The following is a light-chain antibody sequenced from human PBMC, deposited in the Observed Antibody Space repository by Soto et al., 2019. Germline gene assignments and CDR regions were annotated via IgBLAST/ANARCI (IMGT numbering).Light chain of an antibody. CDR3: QQYGSSPT. CDR2: DAS. CDR1: QSVSSSY. V-gene: IGKV3-20*01. Sequence: EIVLTQSPGTLSLSPGERATLSCRASQSVSSSYLAWYQQKPGQAPRLLIYDASSRATGIPDRFSGSGSGPDFTLTISRLEPEDFAVYYCQQYGSSPTFGQGTKVEIK. J-gene: IGKJ1*01.